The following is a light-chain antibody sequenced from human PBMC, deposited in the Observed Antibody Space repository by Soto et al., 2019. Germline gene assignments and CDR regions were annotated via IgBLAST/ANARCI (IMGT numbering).Light chain of an antibody. J-gene: IGKJ1*01. V-gene: IGKV3-20*01. CDR2: GAS. Sequence: EIVLTRSPGTLSLSPGERDTVGGRASQSVSSSYLAWYQQKPGQAPRLLIYGASSRATGIPDRFSGSGSGTDFTLSISSLEPDDFAIYYCHQYVSWTFGQGTKVDIK. CDR3: HQYVSWT. CDR1: QSVSSSY.